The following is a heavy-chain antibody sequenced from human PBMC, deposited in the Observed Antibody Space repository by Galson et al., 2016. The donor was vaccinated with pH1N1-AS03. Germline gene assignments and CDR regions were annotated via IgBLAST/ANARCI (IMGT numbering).Heavy chain of an antibody. CDR2: SGTAGDT. D-gene: IGHD2/OR15-2a*01. CDR1: GFTFSSHD. J-gene: IGHJ6*02. V-gene: IGHV3-13*01. Sequence: SRRFSCAGAGFTFSSHDMYWVRQPPGKGLEWVSASGTAGDTYYAGSVKGRFTISRENAKNSLYLQMNSLRAGDTAVYYCARGKEGYFYGMDVWGQGTTVTVSS. CDR3: ARGKEGYFYGMDV.